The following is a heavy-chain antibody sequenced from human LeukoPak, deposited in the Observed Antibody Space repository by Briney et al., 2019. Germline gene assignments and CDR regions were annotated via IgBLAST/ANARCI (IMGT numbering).Heavy chain of an antibody. CDR2: INHSGST. D-gene: IGHD6-13*01. J-gene: IGHJ4*02. Sequence: SETLSLTCAVYGGSFSGYYWSWIGQPPGKGLEWIGEINHSGSTNYNPSLKSRVTISVDTSKNQFSLKLSSVTAADTAVYYCARGSSSWPYWGQGTLVTVSS. CDR3: ARGSSSWPY. CDR1: GGSFSGYY. V-gene: IGHV4-34*01.